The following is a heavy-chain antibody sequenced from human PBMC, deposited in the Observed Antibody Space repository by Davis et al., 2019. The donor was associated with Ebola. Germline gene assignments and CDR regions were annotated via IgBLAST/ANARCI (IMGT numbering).Heavy chain of an antibody. V-gene: IGHV3-30-3*01. CDR3: ARQLELGMAYYYGMDV. D-gene: IGHD7-27*01. CDR2: ISYDGSNK. J-gene: IGHJ6*02. CDR1: GFTFSSYW. Sequence: GESLKISCAASGFTFSSYWMNWVRQAPGKGLEWVAVISYDGSNKYYADSVKGRFTISRDNSKNTLYLQMNSLRAEDTAVYYCARQLELGMAYYYGMDVWGQGTTVTVSS.